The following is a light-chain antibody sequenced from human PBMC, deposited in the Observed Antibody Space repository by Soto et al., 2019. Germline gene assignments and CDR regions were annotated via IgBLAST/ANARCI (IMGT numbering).Light chain of an antibody. V-gene: IGLV2-14*01. CDR1: SSDVGGYNY. CDR3: SSYTSSSIPYV. CDR2: DVS. J-gene: IGLJ1*01. Sequence: QSLLTQPASVSGSPGQSITISCTGTSSDVGGYNYVSWYQQHPGKAPKLMIYDVSNRPSGVSNRFSGSKSGNTASLTISGLQAEDEADYYCSSYTSSSIPYVFGTGTKVT.